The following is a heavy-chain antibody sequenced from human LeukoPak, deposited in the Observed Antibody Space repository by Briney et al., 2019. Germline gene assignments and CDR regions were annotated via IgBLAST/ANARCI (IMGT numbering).Heavy chain of an antibody. J-gene: IGHJ4*02. CDR3: ARGMAARPDAGIDY. V-gene: IGHV1-3*01. CDR1: GYTFTSYA. Sequence: ASVTVSCKASGYTFTSYAMHWVRQAPGQRLEWMGWINAGNGNTKYSQKFQGRVTITRDTSASTAYMELSSLRSEDTAVYYCARGMAARPDAGIDYWGQGTLVTVSS. CDR2: INAGNGNT. D-gene: IGHD6-6*01.